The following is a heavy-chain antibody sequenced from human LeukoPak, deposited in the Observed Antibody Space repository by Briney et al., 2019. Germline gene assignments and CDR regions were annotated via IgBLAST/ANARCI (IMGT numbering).Heavy chain of an antibody. D-gene: IGHD6-13*01. J-gene: IGHJ4*02. Sequence: GGSLRLSCAASGFTFSSYGMRWVRQAPGKGLEWVSAISGSGGSTYYADSVKGRFTISRDNSKNTLYLQMHSLRAEDTAVYYCAKVPHYGYIAAAGYYFDYWGQGTLVTVSS. V-gene: IGHV3-23*01. CDR3: AKVPHYGYIAAAGYYFDY. CDR2: ISGSGGST. CDR1: GFTFSSYG.